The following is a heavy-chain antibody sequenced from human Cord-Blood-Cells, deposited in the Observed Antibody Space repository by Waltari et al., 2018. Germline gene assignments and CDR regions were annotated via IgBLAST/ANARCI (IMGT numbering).Heavy chain of an antibody. CDR1: VFTVSSTY. Sequence: EVQLVESGGGLLQHGGSLRLSCAASVFTVSSTYMSWVRQAPGKGLEWVSVIYRGGSTYYADSVKGRFTISRDNSKNTLYLQMNSLRAEDTAVYYCARDVSNYEGMDVWGQGTTVTVSS. CDR3: ARDVSNYEGMDV. J-gene: IGHJ6*02. CDR2: IYRGGST. D-gene: IGHD4-4*01. V-gene: IGHV3-53*01.